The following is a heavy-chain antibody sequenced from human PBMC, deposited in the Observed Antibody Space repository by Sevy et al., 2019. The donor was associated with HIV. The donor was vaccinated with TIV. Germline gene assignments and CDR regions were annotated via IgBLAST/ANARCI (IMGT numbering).Heavy chain of an antibody. CDR1: GFTFSSYA. V-gene: IGHV3-23*01. J-gene: IGHJ4*02. D-gene: IGHD3-22*01. Sequence: GGSLRLSCAASGFTFSSYAMSWVRQAPGKGLEWVSTISGSGGSTYYADSVKGRFTISRDNFKNTLYLQMNSLRAEDTAVYYCAILGTYYYDGSGYYYQVPSDYLGQGTLVTVS. CDR3: AILGTYYYDGSGYYYQVPSDY. CDR2: ISGSGGST.